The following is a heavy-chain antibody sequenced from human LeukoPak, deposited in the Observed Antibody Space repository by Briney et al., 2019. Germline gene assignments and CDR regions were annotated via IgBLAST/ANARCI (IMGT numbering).Heavy chain of an antibody. CDR3: ARRVAGYWYFDL. D-gene: IGHD6-19*01. Sequence: LGESLKISCKGSGYSFPTYWIGWVRQMPGRGLDWLGIIYFGDSDTRYSPSFQGQVTISADKSNSTAYLQWSSLKASDTAMYYCARRVAGYWYFDLWGRGTLVAVSS. CDR2: IYFGDSDT. J-gene: IGHJ2*01. CDR1: GYSFPTYW. V-gene: IGHV5-51*01.